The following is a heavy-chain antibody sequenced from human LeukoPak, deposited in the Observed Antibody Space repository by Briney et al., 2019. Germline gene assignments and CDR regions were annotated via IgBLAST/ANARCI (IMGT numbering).Heavy chain of an antibody. V-gene: IGHV3-30*02. D-gene: IGHD6-6*01. Sequence: GGSLRLSCAASGFTFSSYGMHWVRQAPGKGLEWVAFIRYDGSNKYYADSVKGRFTISRDNSKNTLYLQMNSLRAEDTAVYYCAKGTEAAPDAFDIWGQGTMVTVSS. J-gene: IGHJ3*02. CDR2: IRYDGSNK. CDR1: GFTFSSYG. CDR3: AKGTEAAPDAFDI.